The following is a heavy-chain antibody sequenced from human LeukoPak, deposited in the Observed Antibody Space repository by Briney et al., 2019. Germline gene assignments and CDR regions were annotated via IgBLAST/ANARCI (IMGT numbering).Heavy chain of an antibody. Sequence: SGPTLVKPTQTLTLPCTFSGFSLSTSGVGVGWIRQPPGKALEWLALIYWDDDKRYSPSLKSRLTITKDTSKNQVVLTMTNMDPVDTATYFCAYSYSYGYYFDYWGQGTLVTVSS. CDR3: AYSYSYGYYFDY. CDR1: GFSLSTSGVG. J-gene: IGHJ4*02. V-gene: IGHV2-5*02. D-gene: IGHD5-18*01. CDR2: IYWDDDK.